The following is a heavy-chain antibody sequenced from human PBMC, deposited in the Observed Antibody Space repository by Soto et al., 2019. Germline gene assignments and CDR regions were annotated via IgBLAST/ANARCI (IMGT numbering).Heavy chain of an antibody. CDR3: SADLPDWGAYAFDY. Sequence: EVQLVESGGGLLKPGGSLRLSCAASGFTFNGAWMNWVRQAPGKGLEWVGRVKSSANGGAIDYAEPVEGRFTISRDDSKNTLYLQMNSLITEDTAFYYCSADLPDWGAYAFDYWGQGTLVTVSS. CDR2: VKSSANGGAI. D-gene: IGHD3-16*01. V-gene: IGHV3-15*07. J-gene: IGHJ4*02. CDR1: GFTFNGAW.